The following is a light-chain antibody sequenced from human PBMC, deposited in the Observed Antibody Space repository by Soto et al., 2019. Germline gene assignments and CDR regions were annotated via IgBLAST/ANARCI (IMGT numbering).Light chain of an antibody. J-gene: IGKJ1*01. CDR2: GAS. Sequence: EIVLTQSPGTLSLSPGERATLSCRASQSVSSSYLAWYQQKPGQAPRLLIYGASSRATGIPDRFSGSGSGTDFTLTISRLEPEDFAVYYCQHYGSSPTLGQGTKVDIK. CDR1: QSVSSSY. V-gene: IGKV3-20*01. CDR3: QHYGSSPT.